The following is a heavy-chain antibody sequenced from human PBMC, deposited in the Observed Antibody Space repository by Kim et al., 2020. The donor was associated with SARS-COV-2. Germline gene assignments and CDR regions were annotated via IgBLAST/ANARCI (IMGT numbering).Heavy chain of an antibody. CDR3: ARGLVVAATHYYYYGMDV. J-gene: IGHJ6*02. CDR2: IYHSGST. CDR1: GGSISSSNW. D-gene: IGHD2-15*01. Sequence: SETLSLTCAVSGGSISSSNWWSWVRQPPGKGLEWIGEIYHSGSTNYNPSLKSRVTISVDKSKNQFSLKLSSVTAADTAVYYCARGLVVAATHYYYYGMDVWGQGTTGTVSS. V-gene: IGHV4-4*02.